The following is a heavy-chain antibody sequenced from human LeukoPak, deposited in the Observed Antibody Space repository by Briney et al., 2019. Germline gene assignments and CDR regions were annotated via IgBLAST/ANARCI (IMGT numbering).Heavy chain of an antibody. D-gene: IGHD3-22*01. CDR3: AREGNHEMGAYYYDSSGYFY. V-gene: IGHV3-7*01. CDR2: IKQDGSEK. Sequence: PGGSLRLSCAASGFTFSSYWMSWVRQAPGKGLEWVANIKQDGSEKYYVDSVKGRFTISRDNAKNSLYLQMNSLRAEDTAVYYCAREGNHEMGAYYYDSSGYFYWGQGTLVTVSS. J-gene: IGHJ4*02. CDR1: GFTFSSYW.